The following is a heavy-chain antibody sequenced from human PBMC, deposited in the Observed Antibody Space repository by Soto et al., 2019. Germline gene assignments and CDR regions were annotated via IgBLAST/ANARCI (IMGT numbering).Heavy chain of an antibody. V-gene: IGHV4-31*03. Sequence: QVQLQESGPGLVEPSQTLSLTCTVSGGSISSGGYHWSWIRQHPGKGLEWIGYMYYSGSTSYNPSLKSRVAFSMDTSKNQFSLKLSSVTAADTAVYYCAREGDYQSGRGYRPHGYWGQGTLVTVSS. D-gene: IGHD3-22*01. CDR3: AREGDYQSGRGYRPHGY. CDR2: MYYSGST. CDR1: GGSISSGGYH. J-gene: IGHJ4*02.